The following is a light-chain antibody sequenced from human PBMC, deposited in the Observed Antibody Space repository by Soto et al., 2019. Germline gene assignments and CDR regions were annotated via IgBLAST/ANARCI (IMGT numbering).Light chain of an antibody. CDR2: GAS. J-gene: IGKJ1*01. CDR3: QQYVSSVT. V-gene: IGKV3-20*01. Sequence: PGQRATLSCRASQRVDSTFFAWYQKKPGQAPRLLIYGASKRDTGVPDRFSGSGSGTDFTLTISRLEPEDLAVYYCQQYVSSVTFGQGTKVEI. CDR1: QRVDSTF.